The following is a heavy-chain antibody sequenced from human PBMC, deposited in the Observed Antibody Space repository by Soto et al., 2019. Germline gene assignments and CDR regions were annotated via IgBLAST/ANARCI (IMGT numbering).Heavy chain of an antibody. J-gene: IGHJ6*03. CDR2: ISAYNGNT. CDR3: ARSVGYSYGYYYYYYMDV. Sequence: GASVKVSCKASGYTFTSYGISWVRQAPGQGLEWMGWISAYNGNTNYAQKLQGRVTMTTDTSTSTAYMELRSLRSDDTAVYYFARSVGYSYGYYYYYYMDVWGKGTTVTVSS. V-gene: IGHV1-18*01. CDR1: GYTFTSYG. D-gene: IGHD5-18*01.